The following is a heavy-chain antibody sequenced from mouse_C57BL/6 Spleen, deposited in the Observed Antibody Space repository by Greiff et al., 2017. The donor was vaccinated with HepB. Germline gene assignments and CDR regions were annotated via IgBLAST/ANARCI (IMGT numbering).Heavy chain of an antibody. CDR1: GYTFTDYY. V-gene: IGHV1-26*01. D-gene: IGHD1-1*01. CDR3: ARGQYYGSSYVVAY. CDR2: INPNNGGT. J-gene: IGHJ3*01. Sequence: EVQLQQSGPELVKPGASVKISCKASGYTFTDYYMNWVKQSHGKSLEWIGDINPNNGGTSYNQKFKGKATLTVDKSSSTAYMELRSLTSEDSAVYYCARGQYYGSSYVVAYWGQGTLVTVSA.